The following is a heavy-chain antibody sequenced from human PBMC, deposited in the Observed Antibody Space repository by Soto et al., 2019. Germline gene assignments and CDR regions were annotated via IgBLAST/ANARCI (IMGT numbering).Heavy chain of an antibody. CDR2: MNPNSGNT. Sequence: QVQLVQSGAEVKKPGASVKVSCKASGYTFTSYDINWVRQATGQGLEWMGWMNPNSGNTGYAQKFQGRVTMTRNTSISTAYMELSSLRSEDTAVYYCARARGNLLLWFGTKKTTNYFDYWGQGTLVTVSS. CDR1: GYTFTSYD. D-gene: IGHD3-10*01. V-gene: IGHV1-8*01. J-gene: IGHJ4*02. CDR3: ARARGNLLLWFGTKKTTNYFDY.